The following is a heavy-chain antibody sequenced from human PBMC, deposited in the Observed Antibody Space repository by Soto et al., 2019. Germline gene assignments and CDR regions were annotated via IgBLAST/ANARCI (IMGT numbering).Heavy chain of an antibody. J-gene: IGHJ3*02. V-gene: IGHV4-39*01. CDR2: IYYSGST. D-gene: IGHD6-19*01. CDR1: GGSISSSSYY. CDR3: ARHIPPPYNIAVAGTWTDAFDI. Sequence: SETLSLTCTVSGGSISSSSYYWGWIRQPPGKGLEWIGSIYYSGSTYYNPSLKSRVTISVDTSKNQFSLKLSSVTAADTAVYYCARHIPPPYNIAVAGTWTDAFDIWGQGTMVTVSS.